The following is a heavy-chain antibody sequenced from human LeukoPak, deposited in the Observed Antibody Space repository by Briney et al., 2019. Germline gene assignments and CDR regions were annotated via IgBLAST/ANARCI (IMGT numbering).Heavy chain of an antibody. D-gene: IGHD3-10*01. CDR3: ATERPDSRVLDY. J-gene: IGHJ4*02. V-gene: IGHV3-66*01. CDR1: GFLVNANH. CDR2: IYSSDYM. Sequence: GGSLRLSCAASGFLVNANHMNWVRQAPGKGLEWVSIIYSSDYMYYADSVKGRFTISRDNSKNTLCLQMNSLRVEDSAVYYCATERPDSRVLDYWGQGLVVTVSS.